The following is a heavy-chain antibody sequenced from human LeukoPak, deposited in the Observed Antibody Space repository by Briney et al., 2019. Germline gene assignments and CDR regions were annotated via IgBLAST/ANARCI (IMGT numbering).Heavy chain of an antibody. D-gene: IGHD5-24*01. CDR2: ISGSGDST. Sequence: GGSLRLSCAAAGITFSSYALSWVRQAPGKGLEWVSAISGSGDSTYYAASVKGRFTISRDNSKNTVSLQMNSLGAEDTAVYYCAKDMWRRDGYNPLGIFDYWGQGTLVTVS. CDR3: AKDMWRRDGYNPLGIFDY. J-gene: IGHJ4*02. V-gene: IGHV3-23*01. CDR1: GITFSSYA.